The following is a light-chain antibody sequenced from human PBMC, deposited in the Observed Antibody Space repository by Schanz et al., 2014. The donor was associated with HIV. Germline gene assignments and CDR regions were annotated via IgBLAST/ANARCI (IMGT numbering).Light chain of an antibody. CDR3: NSYTRSGTHV. CDR2: EVD. J-gene: IGLJ1*01. Sequence: QSALTQPPSVSGSPGQSVIISCTGTTSDIGNYDRVSWYQQPPGSAPKLLIFEVDIRPSGVPDRFSGSKSGNTASLTISGLRPEDEADYYCNSYTRSGTHVFGPGPTLTVL. V-gene: IGLV2-18*02. CDR1: TSDIGNYDR.